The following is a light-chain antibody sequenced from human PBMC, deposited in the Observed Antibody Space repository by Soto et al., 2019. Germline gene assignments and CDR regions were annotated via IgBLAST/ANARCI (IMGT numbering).Light chain of an antibody. CDR1: QSVTSSY. CDR2: GAS. V-gene: IGKV3-20*01. CDR3: QQYGSSMFT. J-gene: IGKJ2*01. Sequence: EIVLTQSPGTLSLTTGESATLSCRASQSVTSSYLAWYQQKPGQAPRLLIYGASSRATGIPDRFSGSGSGTDFTLTISRLEPEDFAVYYGQQYGSSMFTFGQGTKLEIK.